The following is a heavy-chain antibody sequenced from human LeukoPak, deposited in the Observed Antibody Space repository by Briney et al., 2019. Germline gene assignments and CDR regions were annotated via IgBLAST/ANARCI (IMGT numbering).Heavy chain of an antibody. CDR1: GGTFSSYA. Sequence: GASVKVSCKASGGTFSSYAISWVRQAPGQGLEWMGRIIPILGIANYAQKFQGRVTITADKSTSTAYMELSSLGSEDTAVYYCARGMGGWYPVYLKYWGQGTLVTVSS. J-gene: IGHJ4*02. CDR3: ARGMGGWYPVYLKY. CDR2: IIPILGIA. D-gene: IGHD6-19*01. V-gene: IGHV1-69*04.